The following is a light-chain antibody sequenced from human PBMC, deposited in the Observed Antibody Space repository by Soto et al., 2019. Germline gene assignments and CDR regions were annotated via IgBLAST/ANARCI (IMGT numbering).Light chain of an antibody. CDR2: DTS. CDR3: LLSYSGAGVV. J-gene: IGLJ2*01. Sequence: QAVVTQEPSLTVSPGGTVTLTCGSSTGAVTSGHYPYWVQQKPGQAPRTLIYDTSNKHSWTPARFSGSLLGGKAALTLSGAQPEDEAEYYCLLSYSGAGVVFGGGTKLTVL. V-gene: IGLV7-46*01. CDR1: TGAVTSGHY.